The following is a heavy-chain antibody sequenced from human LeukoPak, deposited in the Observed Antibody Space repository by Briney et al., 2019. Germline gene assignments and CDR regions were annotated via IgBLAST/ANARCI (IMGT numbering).Heavy chain of an antibody. Sequence: PEGSLRLSCTASGFTFSTYSMNWVRQAPGKGLEWVSYISSSSSSIYYADSVKGRFTISRDNAKNSLFLQMNSLRAEDTALYYCAGTFYYGSGSYVLAGYWGQGTLVTVSS. CDR3: AGTFYYGSGSYVLAGY. D-gene: IGHD3-10*01. CDR1: GFTFSTYS. CDR2: ISSSSSSI. J-gene: IGHJ4*02. V-gene: IGHV3-48*01.